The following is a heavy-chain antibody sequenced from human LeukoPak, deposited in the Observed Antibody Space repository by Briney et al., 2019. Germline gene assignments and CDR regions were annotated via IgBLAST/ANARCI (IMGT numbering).Heavy chain of an antibody. J-gene: IGHJ4*02. CDR2: ISSSSSYI. CDR3: ARPGPVAGVDY. D-gene: IGHD6-19*01. CDR1: GFTFSSYS. Sequence: GGSLRLSCAASGFTFSSYSMNWVRQALGKGLEWVSSISSSSSYIYYADSVKGRFTISRDNAKNSLYLQMNSLRAEDTAVYYCARPGPVAGVDYWGQGTLVTVSP. V-gene: IGHV3-21*01.